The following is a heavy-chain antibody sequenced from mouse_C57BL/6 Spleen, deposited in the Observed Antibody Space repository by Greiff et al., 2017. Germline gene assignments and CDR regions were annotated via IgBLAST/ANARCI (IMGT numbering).Heavy chain of an antibody. D-gene: IGHD1-1*01. CDR2: INPSNGGT. CDR1: GYTFTSYW. V-gene: IGHV1-53*01. J-gene: IGHJ2*01. Sequence: QVQLQQPGTELVKPGASVKLSCKASGYTFTSYWMHWVKQRPGQGIVWFGNINPSNGGTTYNEKFMSKATLSVDNSSSTAYLQLSSLTSEDAAVYYCATPVVADDWGKGTTLTVSS. CDR3: ATPVVADD.